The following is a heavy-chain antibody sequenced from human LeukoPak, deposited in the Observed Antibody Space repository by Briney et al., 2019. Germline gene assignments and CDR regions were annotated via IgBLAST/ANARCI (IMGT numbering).Heavy chain of an antibody. CDR1: GFTFGDYA. Sequence: GGSLRLSCTASGFTFGDYAMSWVRQAPGKGLEWVGFIRSKAYGGTTEYAASVKGRFTISRDDSKSIAYLQMNSLKTEDTAVYYCTRWWELCYYGMDVWGQGTTVTVSS. V-gene: IGHV3-49*04. D-gene: IGHD2-15*01. J-gene: IGHJ6*02. CDR2: IRSKAYGGTT. CDR3: TRWWELCYYGMDV.